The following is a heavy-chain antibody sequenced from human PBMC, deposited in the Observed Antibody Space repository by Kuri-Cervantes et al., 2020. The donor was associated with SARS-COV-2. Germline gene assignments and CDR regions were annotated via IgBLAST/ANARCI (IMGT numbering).Heavy chain of an antibody. CDR3: AKAVYDSSETFDY. CDR2: IYSGGST. Sequence: GGSLRLSCAASGFTVSSNYMSRVRQAPGKGLEWASVIYSGGSTYYADSVKGRFTISRDNSKNTLYLQMNSLRAEDTAVYYCAKAVYDSSETFDYWGQGTLVTVSS. CDR1: GFTVSSNY. D-gene: IGHD3-22*01. J-gene: IGHJ4*02. V-gene: IGHV3-53*01.